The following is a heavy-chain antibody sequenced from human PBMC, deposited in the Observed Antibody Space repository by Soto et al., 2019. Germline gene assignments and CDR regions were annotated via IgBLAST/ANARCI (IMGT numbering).Heavy chain of an antibody. J-gene: IGHJ5*02. Sequence: QITLKESGPTLVKPTQTLTLTCTFSGFSLSTSEVGVGWIRQPPGKALKWLALIYWDDEKRYSPSLKSRLTITMYTSKNQVVLTMTNMDPVDTATYYCAHKRGYYDFWSGYAPWGQGTLVTVSS. CDR2: IYWDDEK. CDR3: AHKRGYYDFWSGYAP. CDR1: GFSLSTSEVG. D-gene: IGHD3-3*01. V-gene: IGHV2-5*02.